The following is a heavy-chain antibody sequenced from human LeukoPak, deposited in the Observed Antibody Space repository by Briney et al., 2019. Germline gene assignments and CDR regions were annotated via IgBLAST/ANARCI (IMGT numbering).Heavy chain of an antibody. CDR3: ARGRGFGGYETFDY. CDR2: LYYSGST. D-gene: IGHD3-16*01. CDR1: GGSVSSDTFF. J-gene: IGHJ4*02. V-gene: IGHV4-61*01. Sequence: SETLSLTCTVSGGSVSSDTFFWSWIRQPPGKGLEWIGYLYYSGSTNYNPSLKSRVTISVDTSKNQFSLKLSSVTAADTAVYYCARGRGFGGYETFDYWGQGTLVTVSS.